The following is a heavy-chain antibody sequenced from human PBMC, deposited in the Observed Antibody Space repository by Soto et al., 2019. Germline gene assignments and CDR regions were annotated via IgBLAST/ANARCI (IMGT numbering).Heavy chain of an antibody. V-gene: IGHV3-30-3*01. Sequence: QVQLVESGGGVVQPGRSLRLSCAASGFTFSSYAMHWVRQAPGKGLEWVAVISYDGSNKYYADSVKGRFTISRDNSKNTLYLQMNSLRAEDTAVYYCARDTTRYSYGYYWGQGTLVTVSS. J-gene: IGHJ4*02. CDR1: GFTFSSYA. CDR2: ISYDGSNK. CDR3: ARDTTRYSYGYY. D-gene: IGHD5-18*01.